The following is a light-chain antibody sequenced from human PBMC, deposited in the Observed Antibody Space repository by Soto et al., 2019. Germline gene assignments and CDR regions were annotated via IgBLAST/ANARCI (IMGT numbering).Light chain of an antibody. V-gene: IGLV2-14*01. J-gene: IGLJ1*01. CDR1: SSDIGAYDH. Sequence: QSVLTQPASVSGSPGQSITISCSGTSSDIGAYDHVAWFQQFPGKTPKLVIYSVSNRPSGVSYRFSGSKSGNTASLTISGLQADDEADYYCISYTVSRSYVFGPGIKVTVL. CDR3: ISYTVSRSYV. CDR2: SVS.